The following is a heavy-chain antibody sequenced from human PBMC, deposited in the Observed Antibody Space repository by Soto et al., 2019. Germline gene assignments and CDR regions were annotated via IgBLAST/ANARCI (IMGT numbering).Heavy chain of an antibody. CDR2: IYYSGST. CDR3: ARDLWGYCGTDCYPMDA. CDR1: GGSISSYY. V-gene: IGHV4-59*01. D-gene: IGHD2-21*02. Sequence: SETLSLTCTVSGGSISSYYWSWIRQPPGKGLEWIGYIYYSGSTNYNPSFKSRVTISVDTSKNQFSLKLNSVTAADTAVYYCARDLWGYCGTDCYPMDALGQGTTVTVS. J-gene: IGHJ6*02.